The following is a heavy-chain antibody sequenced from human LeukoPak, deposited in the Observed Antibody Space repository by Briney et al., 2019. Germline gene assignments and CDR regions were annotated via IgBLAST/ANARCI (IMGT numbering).Heavy chain of an antibody. Sequence: SEALSLTCTVSGGSISSGGYYWSWIRQHPGKGLEWIGYIYYSGSTYYNPSLKSQVTISVDTSKNQFSLKLSSVTAADTAVYYCARGATFDYWGQGTLVTVSS. CDR2: IYYSGST. CDR1: GGSISSGGYY. V-gene: IGHV4-31*01. J-gene: IGHJ4*02. CDR3: ARGATFDY.